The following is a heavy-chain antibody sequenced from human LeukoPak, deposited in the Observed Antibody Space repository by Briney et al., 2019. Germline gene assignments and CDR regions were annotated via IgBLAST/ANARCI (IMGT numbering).Heavy chain of an antibody. CDR2: IDYSGST. D-gene: IGHD6-19*01. Sequence: SETLSLTCTVSGGSISSYYWSWIRQPPGKGLEWIGNIDYSGSTIYNPALKSRVTVSVNTSKNQFSLNLTSVTAADTAVYFCAREGKLTGYFGGLGFNYWGPGILVTVSS. V-gene: IGHV4-59*01. J-gene: IGHJ4*02. CDR3: AREGKLTGYFGGLGFNY. CDR1: GGSISSYY.